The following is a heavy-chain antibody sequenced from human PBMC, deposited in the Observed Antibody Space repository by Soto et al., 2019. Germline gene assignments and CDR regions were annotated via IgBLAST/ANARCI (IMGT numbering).Heavy chain of an antibody. CDR1: GGSISSGGYY. V-gene: IGHV4-31*03. CDR2: IYYSGST. Sequence: SETLSLTCTVSGGSISSGGYYWSWIRQHPGKGLEWIGYIYYSGSTYYNPSLKSRVTISVDTSKNQFSLKLSSVTAADTAVYYCARQTTQYDFWSGYPLFDYWGQGTLVTVSS. J-gene: IGHJ4*02. D-gene: IGHD3-3*01. CDR3: ARQTTQYDFWSGYPLFDY.